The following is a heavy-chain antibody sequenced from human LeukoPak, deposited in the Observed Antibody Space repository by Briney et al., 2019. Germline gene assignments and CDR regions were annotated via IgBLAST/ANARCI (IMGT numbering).Heavy chain of an antibody. CDR3: ARVWQDYSGVDY. Sequence: GGSLRLSCAASGFAFSAYHINWVRQAPGKGLEWISYISTTGTTIHYADSVKGRFAISRDNAKSSLYLQMNSLRDEDTAVYYCARVWQDYSGVDYWGQGTLVTVSS. D-gene: IGHD2-21*01. CDR1: GFAFSAYH. V-gene: IGHV3-48*02. CDR2: ISTTGTTI. J-gene: IGHJ4*02.